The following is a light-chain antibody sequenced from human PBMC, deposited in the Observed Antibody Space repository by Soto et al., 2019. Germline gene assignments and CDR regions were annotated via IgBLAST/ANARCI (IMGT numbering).Light chain of an antibody. CDR2: TTS. Sequence: DIQMTQSPSSLSASVGDRVTITCRASQSISTYLNWYQQKPGKAPNLLIYTTSNLESGVPSRFSGSASGTDFTLTINSLQPEDFATYFCQQSYSRPRTFGQGTKVDIK. CDR1: QSISTY. J-gene: IGKJ1*01. CDR3: QQSYSRPRT. V-gene: IGKV1-39*01.